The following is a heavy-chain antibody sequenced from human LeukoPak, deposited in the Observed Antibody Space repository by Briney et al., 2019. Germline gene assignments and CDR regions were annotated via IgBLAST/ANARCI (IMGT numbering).Heavy chain of an antibody. Sequence: ASVNVSCTASGYTFTNYAIHWVRQAPGQRPEWMGWINAGNGNTKYLQKLQGRVTITRDTSASAAYMDLSSLRSEDTAVYYCARGTWERSGWYYFDYWGQGTLVTVSS. V-gene: IGHV1-3*01. CDR1: GYTFTNYA. CDR3: ARGTWERSGWYYFDY. CDR2: INAGNGNT. D-gene: IGHD6-19*01. J-gene: IGHJ4*02.